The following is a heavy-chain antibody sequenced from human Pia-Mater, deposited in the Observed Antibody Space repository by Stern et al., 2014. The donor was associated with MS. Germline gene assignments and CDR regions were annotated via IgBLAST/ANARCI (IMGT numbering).Heavy chain of an antibody. Sequence: VQLVESGPGLVKPSQTLSLTCTVSGGSISSGGYFWSWIRQHPGKGLEWIGFIYPSGSTYYNPSLKSRLTISVDTSKNQFSLNLSSVTAADTAVYYCARKGAIVPAAIENWFDSWGQGTLVTVSS. CDR3: ARKGAIVPAAIENWFDS. V-gene: IGHV4-31*03. CDR2: IYPSGST. J-gene: IGHJ5*01. CDR1: GGSISSGGYF. D-gene: IGHD2-2*01.